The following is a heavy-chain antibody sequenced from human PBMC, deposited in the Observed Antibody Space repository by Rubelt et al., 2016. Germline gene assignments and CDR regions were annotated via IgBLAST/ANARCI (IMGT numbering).Heavy chain of an antibody. V-gene: IGHV5-51*01. Sequence: EVQLVQSGAEVKEPGESLKISCRGSGYPFSDYWIGWVRQTPGKGLEWMGIIYPGDSDTRYSPSFLGQVTISVDKSISTTYLQWSSLKPSDTAMYYCARHVGAISPDGFDFWGQGTMVIVSP. CDR2: IYPGDSDT. CDR3: ARHVGAISPDGFDF. D-gene: IGHD1-26*01. J-gene: IGHJ3*01. CDR1: GYPFSDYW.